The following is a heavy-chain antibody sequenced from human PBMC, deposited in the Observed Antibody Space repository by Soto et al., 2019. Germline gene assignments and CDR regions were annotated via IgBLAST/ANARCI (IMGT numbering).Heavy chain of an antibody. J-gene: IGHJ6*02. CDR1: GGSISSGGYS. V-gene: IGHV4-30-2*01. Sequence: QLQLQESGSGLVKPSQTLSLTCAVSGGSISSGGYSWSWIRQPPGKGLEWIGYIYHSGSTYYNPSLKRRVPIAVDRSKNQFSLKRSSVTAADTAVYYCARANAYCGGDCYGMDVWGQGTTVTVSS. D-gene: IGHD2-21*01. CDR3: ARANAYCGGDCYGMDV. CDR2: IYHSGST.